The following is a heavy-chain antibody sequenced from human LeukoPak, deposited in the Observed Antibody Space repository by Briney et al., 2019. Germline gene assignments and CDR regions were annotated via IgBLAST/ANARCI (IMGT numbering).Heavy chain of an antibody. CDR3: ARKPLSGGYGGTIDY. CDR1: GFTFGSYA. V-gene: IGHV3-30*04. Sequence: PGGSLRLSCEASGFTFGSYAMHWVRQAPGKGLEWVAVISYDGSNKYYADSVKGRFTISRDNSKNTLYLRMNSLRAEDTAIYYCARKPLSGGYGGTIDYWGQGTLVTVSS. D-gene: IGHD5-12*01. CDR2: ISYDGSNK. J-gene: IGHJ4*02.